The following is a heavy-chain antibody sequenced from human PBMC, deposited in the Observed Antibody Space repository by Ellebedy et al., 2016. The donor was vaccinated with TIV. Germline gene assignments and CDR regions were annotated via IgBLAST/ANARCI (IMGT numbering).Heavy chain of an antibody. CDR2: INSNSGGT. CDR3: ARDKADGSDLAAY. Sequence: AASVKVSCKASGYTFVGYYIHWLRQAPGQGLEWMGWINSNSGGTNYAQKFQGWVTMTRDTSISTAYMELRSLRSDDTAVYYCARDKADGSDLAAYWGQGTLVTVSS. J-gene: IGHJ4*02. CDR1: GYTFVGYY. V-gene: IGHV1-2*04. D-gene: IGHD3-10*01.